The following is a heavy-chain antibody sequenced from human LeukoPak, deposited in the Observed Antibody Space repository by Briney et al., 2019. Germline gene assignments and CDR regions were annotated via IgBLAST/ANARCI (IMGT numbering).Heavy chain of an antibody. Sequence: SETLSLTCTVSGGFISSSSYYWGWIRQPPGKGLEWIGSIFYSGSTYYNPSLKSRVTISVDTSKNQFSLRLSSVTAADTAVYYCARHGSIVGPSFQRWGQGTLDTLSS. CDR1: GGFISSSSYY. V-gene: IGHV4-39*01. D-gene: IGHD1-26*01. CDR3: ARHGSIVGPSFQR. CDR2: IFYSGST. J-gene: IGHJ1*01.